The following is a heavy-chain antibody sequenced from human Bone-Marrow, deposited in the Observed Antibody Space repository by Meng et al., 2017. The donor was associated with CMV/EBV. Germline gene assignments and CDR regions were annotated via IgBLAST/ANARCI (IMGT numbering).Heavy chain of an antibody. V-gene: IGHV3-74*01. D-gene: IGHD6-19*01. CDR1: GFTFSSYW. Sequence: ETLSLTCAASGFTFSSYWMHWVRQAPGKGLVWVSRINSDGSSTSYADSVKGRFTISRDNSKNTLYLQMNSLRAEDTAVYYCAKDPYSSGWYSYYYYGMDVWGQGTTVTVSS. J-gene: IGHJ6*02. CDR2: INSDGSST. CDR3: AKDPYSSGWYSYYYYGMDV.